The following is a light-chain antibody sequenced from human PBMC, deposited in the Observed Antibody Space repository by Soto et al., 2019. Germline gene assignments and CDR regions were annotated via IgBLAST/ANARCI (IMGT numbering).Light chain of an antibody. CDR2: DVT. CDR1: SSDVGGYNY. V-gene: IGLV2-14*03. J-gene: IGLJ2*01. Sequence: QSALTQPASVSGSPGQSITISCTGSSSDVGGYNYVSWYQQHPGKAPKLMICDVTNRPSGVSNRFSGSKSGNTASLPISGLQTEDEADYYCSSFASSSPLVFGGGTKVTVL. CDR3: SSFASSSPLV.